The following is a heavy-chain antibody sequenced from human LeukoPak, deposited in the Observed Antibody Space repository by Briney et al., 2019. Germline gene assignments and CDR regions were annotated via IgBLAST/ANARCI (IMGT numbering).Heavy chain of an antibody. J-gene: IGHJ2*01. CDR1: GFTFSSYE. V-gene: IGHV3-48*03. Sequence: GGSLRLSCAASGFTFSSYEMNWVRQAPGKGLEWVSYISSSGSTRYYADSVKGRFTISRDNAKNSLDLQMNSLRAEDTAVYYCAKESDGDSGLWYFDLWGRGTLVTVSS. D-gene: IGHD4-17*01. CDR3: AKESDGDSGLWYFDL. CDR2: ISSSGSTR.